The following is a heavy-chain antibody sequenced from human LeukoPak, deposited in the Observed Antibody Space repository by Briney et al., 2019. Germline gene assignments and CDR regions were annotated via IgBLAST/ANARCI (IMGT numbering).Heavy chain of an antibody. D-gene: IGHD3-10*01. Sequence: PGGSLRLSCAASGFTFSSYWMSWVRQAPGKGLEWVANIKQDGSKKYYVDSVKGRFTISRDNAKNSLYLQMNSLRAEDTAVYYCGRGPWFGSPAFDYWGQGTLVTVSS. J-gene: IGHJ4*02. V-gene: IGHV3-7*01. CDR1: GFTFSSYW. CDR3: GRGPWFGSPAFDY. CDR2: IKQDGSKK.